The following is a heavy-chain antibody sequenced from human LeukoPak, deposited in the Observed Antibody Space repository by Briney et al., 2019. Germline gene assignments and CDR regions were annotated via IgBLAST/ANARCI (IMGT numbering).Heavy chain of an antibody. D-gene: IGHD2-2*01. J-gene: IGHJ5*02. CDR3: AAQGLGYCSSTSCYSNWFDP. CDR2: IYYSGST. Sequence: SETLSLTCAVYGGSFSGYYWSWIRQPPGKGLEWIGYIYYSGSTNYNPSLKSRVTISVDTSKNQFSLKLSSVTAADTAVYYCAAQGLGYCSSTSCYSNWFDPWGQGTLVTVSS. CDR1: GGSFSGYY. V-gene: IGHV4-59*01.